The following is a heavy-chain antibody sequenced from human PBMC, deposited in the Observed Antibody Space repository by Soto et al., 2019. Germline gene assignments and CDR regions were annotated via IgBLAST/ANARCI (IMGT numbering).Heavy chain of an antibody. Sequence: QVQLVQSGAEVKKPGSSVKVSCKASGGTFSSYAISWVRQAPGQGLEWMGGIIPIFGTANYAQKFQGRVTITADESTSTAYMELISLRSEDTAVYYCVSSPNYYDSSGYNFQHWGQGTLVTVSS. V-gene: IGHV1-69*12. D-gene: IGHD3-22*01. J-gene: IGHJ1*01. CDR2: IIPIFGTA. CDR3: VSSPNYYDSSGYNFQH. CDR1: GGTFSSYA.